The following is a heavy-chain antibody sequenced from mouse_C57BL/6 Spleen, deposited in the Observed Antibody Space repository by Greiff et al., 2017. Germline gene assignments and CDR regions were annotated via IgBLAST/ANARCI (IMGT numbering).Heavy chain of an antibody. V-gene: IGHV1-82*01. Sequence: VQLQQSGPELVKPGASVKISCKASGYAFSSSWMNWVKQRPGKGLEWIGRIFPGDGDTNYNGKFTGKATLTADKSSSIAYMQLSSLTSEDSAVYFCLSWDGFDYWGQGTTLTVSS. CDR2: IFPGDGDT. J-gene: IGHJ2*01. D-gene: IGHD4-1*01. CDR3: LSWDGFDY. CDR1: GYAFSSSW.